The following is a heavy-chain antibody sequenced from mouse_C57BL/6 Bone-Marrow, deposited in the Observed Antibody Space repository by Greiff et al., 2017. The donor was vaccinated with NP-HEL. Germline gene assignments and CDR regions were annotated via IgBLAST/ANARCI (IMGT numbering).Heavy chain of an antibody. D-gene: IGHD3-2*02. CDR3: ARSSGYLYYYAMDY. J-gene: IGHJ4*01. Sequence: EVHLVESGGGLVQPGGSLKLSCAASGFTFSDYYMYWVRQTPEKRLEWVAYISNGGGSTYYPDTVKGRFTISRDNAKNTLYLQMSRLKSEDTAMYYCARSSGYLYYYAMDYWGQGTSVTVSS. V-gene: IGHV5-12*01. CDR1: GFTFSDYY. CDR2: ISNGGGST.